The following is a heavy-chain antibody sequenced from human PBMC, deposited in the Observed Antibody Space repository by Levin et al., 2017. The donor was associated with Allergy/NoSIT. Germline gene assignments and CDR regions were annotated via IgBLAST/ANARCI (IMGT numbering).Heavy chain of an antibody. J-gene: IGHJ4*02. CDR2: ISWNSGDI. V-gene: IGHV3-9*01. CDR3: AKAFGSGSFYHLDF. CDR1: GFTFADYA. D-gene: IGHD3-10*01. Sequence: SLKISCAASGFTFADYAMYWVRQVPGRGLVWVSGISWNSGDIGYADSVRGRFTISRDNAKNSLYLQMNSLRTEDSAVYYCAKAFGSGSFYHLDFWGQGTLVTVSS.